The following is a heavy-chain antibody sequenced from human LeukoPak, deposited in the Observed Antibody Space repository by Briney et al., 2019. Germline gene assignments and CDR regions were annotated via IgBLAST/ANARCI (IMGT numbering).Heavy chain of an antibody. CDR3: ARTRYSGYDKGGVWFDP. CDR1: GGTFSSYA. Sequence: SVKVSCKASGGTFSSYAISWVRQAPGQGLEWMGRIIPILGIANYAQKFQGRVTITADKSTSTAYMELSSLRSEDTAVYYCARTRYSGYDKGGVWFDPWGQGTLVTVSS. CDR2: IIPILGIA. J-gene: IGHJ5*02. D-gene: IGHD5-12*01. V-gene: IGHV1-69*04.